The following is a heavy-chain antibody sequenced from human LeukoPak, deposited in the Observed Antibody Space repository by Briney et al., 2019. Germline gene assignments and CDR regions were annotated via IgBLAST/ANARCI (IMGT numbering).Heavy chain of an antibody. J-gene: IGHJ2*01. D-gene: IGHD2-15*01. V-gene: IGHV1-18*01. CDR2: ISAYNGNT. CDR1: GYTFTSYG. Sequence: ASVKVSCKAPGYTFTSYGISWVRQAPGQGLEWMGWISAYNGNTNYAQKFQGRVTLTTDTSTSTAYMDLRSLRSDDTAVYHCARVALGSWYFDLWGRGTLVTVSS. CDR3: ARVALGSWYFDL.